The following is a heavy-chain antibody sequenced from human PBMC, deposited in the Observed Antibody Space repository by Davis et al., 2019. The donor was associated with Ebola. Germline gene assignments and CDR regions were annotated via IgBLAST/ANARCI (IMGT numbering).Heavy chain of an antibody. V-gene: IGHV1-2*04. Sequence: ASVKVSCKASGYTFTGYYMHWVRQAPGQGLEWMGWINPNSGGTNYAQKFQGWVTMTRDTSISTAYMELSRLRSDDTAVYYCARKGGERSRQNWFDPWGQGTLVTVSS. J-gene: IGHJ5*02. D-gene: IGHD5-24*01. CDR3: ARKGGERSRQNWFDP. CDR1: GYTFTGYY. CDR2: INPNSGGT.